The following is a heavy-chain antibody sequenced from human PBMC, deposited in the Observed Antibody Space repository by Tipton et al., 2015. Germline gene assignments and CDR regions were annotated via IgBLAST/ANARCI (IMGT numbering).Heavy chain of an antibody. CDR2: ITGNSGTT. J-gene: IGHJ4*02. CDR1: GFLFSDYG. V-gene: IGHV3-23*01. D-gene: IGHD1-1*01. Sequence: SLRLSCTVSGFLFSDYGMHWVRQAPGKGLEWVSTITGNSGTTYYAGSVKGRFTVSRDNSKNALYLQMNSLRVDDTAVYYCAKGWGNWNADYWGQGTLVTVSS. CDR3: AKGWGNWNADY.